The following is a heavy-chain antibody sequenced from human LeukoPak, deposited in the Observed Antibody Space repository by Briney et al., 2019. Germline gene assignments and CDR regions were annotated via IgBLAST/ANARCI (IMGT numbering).Heavy chain of an antibody. J-gene: IGHJ4*02. Sequence: GGSLRLSCAASGFTFSSYAMHWVRQAPGKGLEWVSGISWNSGSIGYADSVKGRFTISRDNAKNSLYLQMNSLRAEDTALYYCAKGKSSSWPYYFDYWGQGTLVTVSS. CDR3: AKGKSSSWPYYFDY. V-gene: IGHV3-9*01. CDR1: GFTFSSYA. D-gene: IGHD6-13*01. CDR2: ISWNSGSI.